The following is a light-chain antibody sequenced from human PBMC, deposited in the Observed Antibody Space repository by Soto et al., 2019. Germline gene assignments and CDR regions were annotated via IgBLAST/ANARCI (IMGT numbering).Light chain of an antibody. Sequence: EIMMTQSPATLSVSPGERATLSCRASQSVSINLAWYQQKPGQAPRLLIYGASTRATGIPARFSGSGSGTEFTLTISSLQSEDFAVYYCQQYNNWPAITFGQGTLLEIK. CDR3: QQYNNWPAIT. CDR2: GAS. J-gene: IGKJ5*01. CDR1: QSVSIN. V-gene: IGKV3-15*01.